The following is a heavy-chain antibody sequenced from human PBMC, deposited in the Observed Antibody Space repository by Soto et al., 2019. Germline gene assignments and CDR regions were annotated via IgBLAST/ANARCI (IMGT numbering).Heavy chain of an antibody. Sequence: PGESLKISCKGSGYNFSSQWIAWVRQKPGKGLEWMGIVYPGGAETRYSPSFQGQVTMSADKSIDTAYQQWSSLKASDTAIYYCAKSEVLEIWGQGTMVTVSS. V-gene: IGHV5-51*01. CDR3: AKSEVLEI. CDR1: GYNFSSQW. CDR2: VYPGGAET. J-gene: IGHJ3*02.